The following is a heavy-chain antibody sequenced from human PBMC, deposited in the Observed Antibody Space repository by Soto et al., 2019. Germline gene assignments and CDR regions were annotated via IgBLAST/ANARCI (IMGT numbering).Heavy chain of an antibody. J-gene: IGHJ4*02. D-gene: IGHD3-16*01. Sequence: GESLKISCRGSGYTFVNYWIGWVRQMPGKGLEWMGIIYVGDSDTRYNPSFQGQVTISADKSISTAYLQWSSLKASDTATYYCARGSGGMGNPFDHWGQGTLVTVSS. CDR3: ARGSGGMGNPFDH. CDR2: IYVGDSDT. CDR1: GYTFVNYW. V-gene: IGHV5-51*01.